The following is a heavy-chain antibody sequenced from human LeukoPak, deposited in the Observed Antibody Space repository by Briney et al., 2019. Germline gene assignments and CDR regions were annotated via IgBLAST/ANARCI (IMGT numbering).Heavy chain of an antibody. D-gene: IGHD2-8*01. J-gene: IGHJ4*02. CDR2: ISWNGGNT. CDR1: GFTFSINW. CDR3: AREGIYCVNGVCYLDY. Sequence: GGSLRLSCAASGFTFSINWMHWVRQAPGKGLECVSGISWNGGNTGYADSVKGRFTISRDNAKNSLFLQVNSLRADDTAFYYCAREGIYCVNGVCYLDYWGQGTLVTVSS. V-gene: IGHV3-20*04.